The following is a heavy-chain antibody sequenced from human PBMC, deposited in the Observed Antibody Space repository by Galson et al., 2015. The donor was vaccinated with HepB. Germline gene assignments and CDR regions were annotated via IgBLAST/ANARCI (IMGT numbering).Heavy chain of an antibody. CDR2: IYPGDSDT. CDR1: GYSFTSYW. V-gene: IGHV5-51*01. J-gene: IGHJ2*01. D-gene: IGHD3-9*01. CDR3: ARSSQNYDILTGYSPTYWYFDL. Sequence: QSGAEVKKPGESLKISCKGSGYSFTSYWIGWVRQMPGKGLEWTGIIYPGDSDTRYSPSFQGQVTISADKSISTAYLQWSSLKASDTAMYYCARSSQNYDILTGYSPTYWYFDLWGRGTLVTVSS.